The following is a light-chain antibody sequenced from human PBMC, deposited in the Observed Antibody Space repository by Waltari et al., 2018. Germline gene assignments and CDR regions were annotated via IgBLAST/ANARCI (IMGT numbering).Light chain of an antibody. CDR3: QQYNNWPRGT. V-gene: IGKV3-15*01. J-gene: IGKJ5*01. Sequence: EIVTTQAPATLSVSPGERATLSCRASQRVSSNLAWYQQKPGQAPRLLIYGASTRATGIPARFSGSGSGTEFTLTISSLQSEDFAVYYCQQYNNWPRGTFGQGTRLEIK. CDR1: QRVSSN. CDR2: GAS.